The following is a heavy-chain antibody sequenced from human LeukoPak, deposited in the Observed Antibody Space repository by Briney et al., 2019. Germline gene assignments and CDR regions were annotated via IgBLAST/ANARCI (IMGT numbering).Heavy chain of an antibody. CDR1: GFTFSSYS. Sequence: GGSLRLSCAASGFTFSSYSMNWVRQAPGKGLEWVSYISGSSGSIYYADSVRGRFTISRDNAKNSLSLQMNSLRAEDTAVYYCARSSYYYDSSGYYGASDAFDIWGQGTMVTVSS. D-gene: IGHD3-22*01. J-gene: IGHJ3*02. CDR2: ISGSSGSI. V-gene: IGHV3-48*01. CDR3: ARSSYYYDSSGYYGASDAFDI.